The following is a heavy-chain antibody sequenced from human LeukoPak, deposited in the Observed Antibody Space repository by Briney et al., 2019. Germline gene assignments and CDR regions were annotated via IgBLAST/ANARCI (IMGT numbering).Heavy chain of an antibody. J-gene: IGHJ3*02. CDR2: INPNSGGT. D-gene: IGHD1-1*01. CDR3: ARGRTTYDAFDI. Sequence: ASVKVSCKASGYTFTGYYMHWVRQAPGQGLEWMGRINPNSGGTNYAQKFQGRVTMTRDTSISTAYMELSSLRSEDTAVCYCARGRTTYDAFDIWGQGTMVTVSS. CDR1: GYTFTGYY. V-gene: IGHV1-2*06.